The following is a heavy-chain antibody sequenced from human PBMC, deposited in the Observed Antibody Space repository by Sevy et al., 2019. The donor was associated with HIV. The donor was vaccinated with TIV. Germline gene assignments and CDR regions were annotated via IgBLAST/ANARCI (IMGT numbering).Heavy chain of an antibody. D-gene: IGHD4-4*01. CDR1: GGSISSSSDY. CDR2: IYYSGST. V-gene: IGHV4-39*01. Sequence: SETLSLTCTVSGGSISSSSDYWGWIRQPPGKGLEWIGSIYYSGSTYYNPSLKSRVTISVDTSKNQFSLKLSSVTAADTAVYYCARSIVTTQGTFDYWGQGTLVTVSS. J-gene: IGHJ4*02. CDR3: ARSIVTTQGTFDY.